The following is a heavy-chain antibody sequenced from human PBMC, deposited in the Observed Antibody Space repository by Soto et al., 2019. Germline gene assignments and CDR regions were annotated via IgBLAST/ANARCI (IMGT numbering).Heavy chain of an antibody. CDR1: GFTFSSYS. V-gene: IGHV3-21*01. CDR3: ARQYYDYVWGSYRYSPVDDY. CDR2: ISSSSSYI. J-gene: IGHJ4*02. Sequence: EVQLVESGGGLVKPGGSLRLSCAASGFTFSSYSMNWVRQAPGKGLEWVSSISSSSSYIYYADSENGRFIISKNNAKNSPCLQINSLGAEDTAVYYCARQYYDYVWGSYRYSPVDDYWGQGTLVTVSS. D-gene: IGHD3-16*02.